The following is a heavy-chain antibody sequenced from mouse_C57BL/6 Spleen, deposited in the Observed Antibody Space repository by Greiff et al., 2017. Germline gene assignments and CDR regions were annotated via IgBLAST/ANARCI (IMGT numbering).Heavy chain of an antibody. Sequence: QVQLQQPGAELVKPGASVKLSCKASGYTFTSYWMHWVKQRPGQGLEWIGMIHPNSGSTNYNEKFKGKATLTVDKSSSTAYMQLSSLTSEDSAVYYCPYSNYRYYGMDYWGQGTSVTVSS. J-gene: IGHJ4*01. CDR3: PYSNYRYYGMDY. V-gene: IGHV1-64*01. CDR1: GYTFTSYW. CDR2: IHPNSGST. D-gene: IGHD2-5*01.